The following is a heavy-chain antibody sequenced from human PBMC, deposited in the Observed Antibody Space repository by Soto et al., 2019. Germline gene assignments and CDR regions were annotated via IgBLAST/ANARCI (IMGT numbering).Heavy chain of an antibody. Sequence: QVQLVRSGAEVKKPGASVKVSCKASGYTFTSYGISWVRQAPGQGLEWMGWISAYNGNTNYAQKLQGRVTMTTDTSTSTAYMELRSLRSDDTAVYYCARDRPTTVVTRAIPYFDYWGQGTLVTVSS. J-gene: IGHJ4*02. CDR2: ISAYNGNT. D-gene: IGHD4-17*01. V-gene: IGHV1-18*01. CDR1: GYTFTSYG. CDR3: ARDRPTTVVTRAIPYFDY.